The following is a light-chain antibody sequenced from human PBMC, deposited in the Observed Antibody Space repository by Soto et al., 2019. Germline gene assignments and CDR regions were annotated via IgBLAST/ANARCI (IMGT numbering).Light chain of an antibody. CDR1: QSISSH. Sequence: EIVMPQSPATLSVSPGERATLSCRASQSISSHLAWYQQTPGQAHRLLSYDASNRATGIPARFSGSGSGTEFTLTISGLQSEDFAVYYCQQYRNWPPWTFGPGTKVDIK. CDR3: QQYRNWPPWT. J-gene: IGKJ1*01. V-gene: IGKV3D-15*01. CDR2: DAS.